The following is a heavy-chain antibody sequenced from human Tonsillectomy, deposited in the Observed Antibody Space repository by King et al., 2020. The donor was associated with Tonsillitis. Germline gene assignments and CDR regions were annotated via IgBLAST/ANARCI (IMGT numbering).Heavy chain of an antibody. J-gene: IGHJ4*02. V-gene: IGHV3-23*04. Sequence: QLVQSGGGLVQPGGSLRLSCAASGFTFSSYAMSWVRQAPGKGLEWVSAIWCSGGSTYYASSVRGRFTISRHNSKNTLYLQMNILRAEDTAVYYCAKAQHTVVTDCYFDYWGQGTLVTVSS. CDR1: GFTFSSYA. CDR3: AKAQHTVVTDCYFDY. CDR2: IWCSGGST. D-gene: IGHD4-23*01.